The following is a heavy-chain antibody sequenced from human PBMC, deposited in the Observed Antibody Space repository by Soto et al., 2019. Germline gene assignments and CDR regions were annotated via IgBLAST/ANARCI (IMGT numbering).Heavy chain of an antibody. V-gene: IGHV4-4*07. D-gene: IGHD2-2*01. CDR2: IYGRGDT. CDR3: ERDGVVTSPHFYD. Sequence: SETLSLTCTVSGGSISYFYWTWVRQPAGGELEWVGRIYGRGDTSYSPYFESRVTMSVDTSKKKLFLKMTSVSAADKANYDSERDGVVTSPHFYDWG. J-gene: IGHJ3*01. CDR1: GGSISYFY.